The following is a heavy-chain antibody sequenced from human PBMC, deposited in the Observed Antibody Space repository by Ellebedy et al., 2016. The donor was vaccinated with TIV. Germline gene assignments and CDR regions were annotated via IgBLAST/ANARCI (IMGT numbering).Heavy chain of an antibody. V-gene: IGHV3-7*01. Sequence: GGSLRLXCAASGLTFRGDWMTWMRQAPGKGLEWVANINGDGRAIQYADSVEGRFTISRDNAKKSLFLQMNSLRVEDTAMYYCSRNLGHYMLSDWGQGSLVTVSS. J-gene: IGHJ4*02. D-gene: IGHD2-8*01. CDR1: GLTFRGDW. CDR3: SRNLGHYMLSD. CDR2: INGDGRAI.